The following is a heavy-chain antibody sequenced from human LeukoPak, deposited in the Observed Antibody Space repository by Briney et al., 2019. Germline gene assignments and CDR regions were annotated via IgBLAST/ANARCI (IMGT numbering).Heavy chain of an antibody. CDR2: IIPIFGTA. Sequence: SVKVSCKASGYTFTSYYMHWVRQAPGQGLEWMGGIIPIFGTANYAQKFQGRVTITADESTSTAYMELSSLRSEDTAVYYCARDLPSGIVGAPDAFDIWGQGTMVTVSS. D-gene: IGHD1-26*01. V-gene: IGHV1-69*13. CDR1: GYTFTSYY. CDR3: ARDLPSGIVGAPDAFDI. J-gene: IGHJ3*02.